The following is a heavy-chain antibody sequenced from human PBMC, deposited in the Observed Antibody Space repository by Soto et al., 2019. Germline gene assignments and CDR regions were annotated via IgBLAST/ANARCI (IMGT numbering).Heavy chain of an antibody. CDR1: GGSISSGGYY. CDR3: ARQAPLGPAADNYGMDV. Sequence: SETLSLTCTVSGGSISSGGYYWSWIRQHPGKGLEWIGYIYYSGSTYYNPSLKSRVTISVDTSKNQFSLKLSSVTAADTAVYYCARQAPLGPAADNYGMDVWGQGTTVTVSS. J-gene: IGHJ6*02. V-gene: IGHV4-31*03. D-gene: IGHD2-2*01. CDR2: IYYSGST.